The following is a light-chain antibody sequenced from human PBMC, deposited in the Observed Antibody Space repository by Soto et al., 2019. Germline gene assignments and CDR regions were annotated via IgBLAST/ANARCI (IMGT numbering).Light chain of an antibody. CDR1: QSISSY. J-gene: IGKJ1*01. Sequence: MTQSPATLSASVGDRVTITCRASQSISSYLNWYQQKPGKAPKLLIYAASSLQSGVPSRFSGSGSGTDFTLTISSLQPEDFATYYCQQSSEATWTFGQGTKVEIK. CDR2: AAS. CDR3: QQSSEATWT. V-gene: IGKV1-39*01.